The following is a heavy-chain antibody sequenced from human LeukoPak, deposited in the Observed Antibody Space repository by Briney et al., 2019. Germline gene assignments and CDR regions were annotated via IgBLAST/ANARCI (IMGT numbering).Heavy chain of an antibody. CDR1: GRSISSSSYY. CDR2: IYYSGST. D-gene: IGHD3-3*01. J-gene: IGHJ4*02. Sequence: SETLSLTCTVSGRSISSSSYYWGWIRQPPGKGLEWIGSIYYSGSTYYNPSLKSRVTISVDTSKNQFSLKLSSVTAADTAVYYCASIEAYYDFWSGYRTTIPDYWGQGTLVTVSS. CDR3: ASIEAYYDFWSGYRTTIPDY. V-gene: IGHV4-39*01.